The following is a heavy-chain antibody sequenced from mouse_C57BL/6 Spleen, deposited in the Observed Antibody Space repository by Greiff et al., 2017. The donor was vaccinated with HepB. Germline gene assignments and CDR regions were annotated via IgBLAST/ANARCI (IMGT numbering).Heavy chain of an antibody. Sequence: QVQLQQPGAELVRPGSSVKLSCKASGYTFTSYWMHWVKQRPIQGLEWIGNIDPSDSETHYNQKFKDKATLTVDKSSSTAYMQLSSLTSEDSAVYYCARFSSYDAWFAYWGQGTLVTVSA. D-gene: IGHD1-1*01. V-gene: IGHV1-52*01. CDR2: IDPSDSET. J-gene: IGHJ3*01. CDR1: GYTFTSYW. CDR3: ARFSSYDAWFAY.